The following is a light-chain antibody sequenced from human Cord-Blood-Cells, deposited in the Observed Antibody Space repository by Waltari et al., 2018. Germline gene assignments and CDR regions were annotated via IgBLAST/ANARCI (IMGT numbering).Light chain of an antibody. CDR3: AAWDDSLNGWV. Sequence: QSVLTQPPSASGTPGQRVTISCSGSSSNIGSNTVNWYQQLPGTAPKPLLYSNNRRPSGVPDRFSGSKSGTSASLAISGLQSEDEADYYCAAWDDSLNGWVFGGGTKLTVL. CDR2: SNN. V-gene: IGLV1-44*01. CDR1: SSNIGSNT. J-gene: IGLJ3*02.